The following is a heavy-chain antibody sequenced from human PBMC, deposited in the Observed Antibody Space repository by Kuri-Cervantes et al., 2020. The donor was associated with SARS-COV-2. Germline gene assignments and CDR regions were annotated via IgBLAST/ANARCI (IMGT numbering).Heavy chain of an antibody. CDR3: AQEISQLGRACRY. Sequence: GESLKISCASSGFSFSSYAMSWVRQAPGKGLEWVAAIRGSGDNNYYADSVKGRFTISRDNSQNPVYLQMNSLKGEDTALYCCAQEISQLGRACRYWGQGTLVTVSS. V-gene: IGHV3-23*01. D-gene: IGHD6-6*01. J-gene: IGHJ4*02. CDR1: GFSFSSYA. CDR2: IRGSGDNN.